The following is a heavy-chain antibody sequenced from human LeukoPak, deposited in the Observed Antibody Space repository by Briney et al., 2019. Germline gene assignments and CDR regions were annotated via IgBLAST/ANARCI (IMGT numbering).Heavy chain of an antibody. D-gene: IGHD3-10*01. CDR1: GFTFSSYW. J-gene: IGHJ4*02. CDR3: ATHPGDYRFGYLQL. CDR2: IKQDGSEK. Sequence: GGSLRLSCAASGFTFSSYWMSWVRQAPGKGLEWVAQIKQDGSEKYYVDSVKGRFTVSRDNAKNSLYLQMNSLRAEDTAVYYCATHPGDYRFGYLQLWGQGTLVTVSS. V-gene: IGHV3-7*01.